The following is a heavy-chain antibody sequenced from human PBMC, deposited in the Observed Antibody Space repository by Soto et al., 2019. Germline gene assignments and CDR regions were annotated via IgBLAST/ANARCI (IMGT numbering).Heavy chain of an antibody. J-gene: IGHJ4*02. Sequence: QTLSLTCGFSGFSLSSYGMGVAWIRQPPGKALEWLALIYWDDDKRYSPSLKDRLAISKDTSSNQVVLTITNMDPGDTATYFCAHAGDYDLLTFDHWGPGTLVTVSS. CDR2: IYWDDDK. V-gene: IGHV2-5*02. CDR3: AHAGDYDLLTFDH. CDR1: GFSLSSYGMG. D-gene: IGHD4-17*01.